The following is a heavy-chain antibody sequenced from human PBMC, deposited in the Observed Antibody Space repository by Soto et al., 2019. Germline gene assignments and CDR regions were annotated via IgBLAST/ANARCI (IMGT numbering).Heavy chain of an antibody. Sequence: EVQLVESGGDLVQPGGSLRLSCAASGFTFSSHWMHWVRRVPGKGLVWVSHINTDAGITGYADSVKGRFTISRDNAKNTLYLQKNGLRVEDTSVYYCTREAGYCSRTSCYRRAFDSWGQGTMVTVSS. CDR3: TREAGYCSRTSCYRRAFDS. V-gene: IGHV3-74*01. J-gene: IGHJ3*02. CDR1: GFTFSSHW. CDR2: INTDAGIT. D-gene: IGHD2-2*01.